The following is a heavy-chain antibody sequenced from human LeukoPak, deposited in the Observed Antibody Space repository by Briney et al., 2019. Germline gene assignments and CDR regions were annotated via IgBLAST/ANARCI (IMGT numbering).Heavy chain of an antibody. Sequence: ASVKVSCKTSGYTFTGYYMHWVRQAPGQGLEWMGWINPNSGGTNYAQKFQGRVTMTRDTSISTAYMELSRLRSDDTAVYYCARVVARFGELCFGYWGQGTLVTVSS. CDR1: GYTFTGYY. CDR2: INPNSGGT. D-gene: IGHD3-10*01. V-gene: IGHV1-2*02. CDR3: ARVVARFGELCFGY. J-gene: IGHJ4*02.